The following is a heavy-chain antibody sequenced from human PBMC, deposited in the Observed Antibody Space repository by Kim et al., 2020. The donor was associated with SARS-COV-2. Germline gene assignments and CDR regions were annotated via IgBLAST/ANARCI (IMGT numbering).Heavy chain of an antibody. V-gene: IGHV3-23*01. CDR3: ATAVMGLYYYYNIDV. J-gene: IGHJ6*03. Sequence: ESVKGRCTIYRDNSKNTMYLRMNSLRAEHTAVYYCATAVMGLYYYYNIDVWGKGTTVTVSS. D-gene: IGHD2-8*01.